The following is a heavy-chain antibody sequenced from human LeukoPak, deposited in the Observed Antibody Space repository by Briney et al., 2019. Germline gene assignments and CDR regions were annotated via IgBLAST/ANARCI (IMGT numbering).Heavy chain of an antibody. CDR1: GYTFTSYG. J-gene: IGHJ4*02. CDR3: ARDAGVVGATDFDY. D-gene: IGHD1-26*01. Sequence: GASVKVSCKASGYTFTSYGISWVRQAPEQGLEWMGWISAYNGNTNYAQKLQGRVTMTTDTSTSIAYMELRSLRSDDTAVYYCARDAGVVGATDFDYWGQGTLVTVSS. V-gene: IGHV1-18*01. CDR2: ISAYNGNT.